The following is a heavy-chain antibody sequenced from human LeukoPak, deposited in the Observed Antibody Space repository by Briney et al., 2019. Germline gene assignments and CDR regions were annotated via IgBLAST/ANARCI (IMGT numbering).Heavy chain of an antibody. CDR3: ARDRGQLVRVKWFDP. CDR1: GGTFSSYA. D-gene: IGHD6-6*01. J-gene: IGHJ5*02. Sequence: GASVKVSCKASGGTFSSYAISWVRQAPGQGLEWMGGIIPIFGTANYAQKFQGRVTITADKSTSTAYMELSSLRSEDTAVYYCARDRGQLVRVKWFDPWGQGTLVTVSS. CDR2: IIPIFGTA. V-gene: IGHV1-69*06.